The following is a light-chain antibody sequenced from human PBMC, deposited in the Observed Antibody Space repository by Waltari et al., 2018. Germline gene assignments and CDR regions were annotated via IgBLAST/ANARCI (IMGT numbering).Light chain of an antibody. CDR2: RNN. CDR3: ASWDESHYV. J-gene: IGLJ1*01. Sequence: QSVLTQPPSASETPGQRVIISCSGSISNLGSNYLYWYHQPPGTAPKLLIYRNNQRPSGVPDRFSGSKSGTSASLAISGLRSEDEGVYYCASWDESHYVFGSGTRVTVV. V-gene: IGLV1-47*01. CDR1: ISNLGSNY.